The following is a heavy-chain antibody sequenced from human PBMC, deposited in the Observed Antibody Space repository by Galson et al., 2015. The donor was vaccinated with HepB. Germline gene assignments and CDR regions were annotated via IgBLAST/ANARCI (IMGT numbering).Heavy chain of an antibody. J-gene: IGHJ4*02. CDR1: GYSVTTGGFF. CDR2: IYYAGST. V-gene: IGHV4-31*03. D-gene: IGHD3-10*01. CDR3: AREVTWGSDYFGSGIYAYFDH. Sequence: TLSLTCSVSGYSVTTGGFFWAWIRHHPRQGLEWIGHIYYAGSTSYNPSLETRVSISVDTSNNQFSLNLTSVTAADTAVYYCAREVTWGSDYFGSGIYAYFDHWGQGILVTVSS.